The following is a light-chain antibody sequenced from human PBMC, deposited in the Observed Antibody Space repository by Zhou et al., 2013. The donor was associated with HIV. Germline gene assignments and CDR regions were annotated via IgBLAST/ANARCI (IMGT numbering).Light chain of an antibody. CDR1: QSISNY. J-gene: IGKJ1*01. V-gene: IGKV3-15*01. CDR2: DAS. CDR3: QQYDNWPRT. Sequence: EILMTQSPATLSVSPGERATLSCRASQSISNYLAWYQHKPGQAPRLLIYDASTRATGIPARFSGSGSGTEFTLTISNMQSEDFAVYYCQQYDNWPRTFGQGTKVEIK.